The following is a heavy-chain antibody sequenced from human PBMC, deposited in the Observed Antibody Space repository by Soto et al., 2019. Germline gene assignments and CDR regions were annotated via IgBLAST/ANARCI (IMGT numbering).Heavy chain of an antibody. V-gene: IGHV4-39*01. Sequence: QLQLQESGPGLVKPSETLSLTCTVSGGSISSSSYYWGWIRQPPGKGLEWIGSIYYSGSTYYHPSLKSRVTISVDTSKNQSSLKLSSVTAADTAVYYCARHTPAISISDHWGQGTLVTVSS. J-gene: IGHJ4*02. D-gene: IGHD2-15*01. CDR2: IYYSGST. CDR1: GGSISSSSYY. CDR3: ARHTPAISISDH.